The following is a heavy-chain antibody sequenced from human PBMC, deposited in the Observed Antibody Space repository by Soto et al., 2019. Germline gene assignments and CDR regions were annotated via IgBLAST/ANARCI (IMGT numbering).Heavy chain of an antibody. Sequence: GASVKVSCKASGYIFTSYYLHWVRQAPGQGLEWMGWINPFDGSRMFAQSFQGRVTFTRDTSTSTVYTELSGLRSDDTAVYYCSRVDPGETSPFDHWGQGTLVTVSS. V-gene: IGHV1-46*03. CDR2: INPFDGSR. D-gene: IGHD3-10*01. CDR1: GYIFTSYY. CDR3: SRVDPGETSPFDH. J-gene: IGHJ4*02.